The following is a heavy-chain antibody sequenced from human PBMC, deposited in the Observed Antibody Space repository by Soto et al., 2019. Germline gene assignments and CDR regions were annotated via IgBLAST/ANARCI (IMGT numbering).Heavy chain of an antibody. CDR2: ISGSGGST. J-gene: IGHJ4*02. Sequence: GSLRLSCAASGFTFSSYAMSWVRQAPGKGLEWVSAISGSGGSTYYADSVKGRFTISRDNSKNTLYLQMNSLRAEDTAVYYCAKDNDDWDTAMVTDDFDCWGQGALVTVSS. CDR1: GFTFSSYA. V-gene: IGHV3-23*01. CDR3: AKDNDDWDTAMVTDDFDC. D-gene: IGHD5-18*01.